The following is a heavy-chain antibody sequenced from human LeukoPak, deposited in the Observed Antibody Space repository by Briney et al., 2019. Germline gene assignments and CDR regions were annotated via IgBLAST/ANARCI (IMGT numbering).Heavy chain of an antibody. V-gene: IGHV3-74*01. CDR1: GFTFSSYW. Sequence: GGSLRLSCAASGFTFSSYWMHWVRQAPGKGPVWVSRINGDGSDTTYVDSVKGRFTISRDNSKNTLYLQMNSLRAEDTAVYYCAKDEENSSGWYVDDAFDIWGQGTMVTVSS. CDR2: INGDGSDT. D-gene: IGHD6-19*01. CDR3: AKDEENSSGWYVDDAFDI. J-gene: IGHJ3*02.